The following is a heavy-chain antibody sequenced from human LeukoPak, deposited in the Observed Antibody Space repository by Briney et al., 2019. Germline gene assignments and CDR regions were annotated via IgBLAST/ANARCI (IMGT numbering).Heavy chain of an antibody. D-gene: IGHD5-18*01. J-gene: IGHJ4*02. V-gene: IGHV3-33*01. CDR3: ARLYSYDPSQVDY. Sequence: PGRSLRLSCAASGFTFSSYGMHWVRQAPGKGLEWVAVIWYDGSNKYYADSVKGRFTISRDNSKNTLYLQMNSLRAEDTAMYYCARLYSYDPSQVDYWGQGTLVTVSS. CDR1: GFTFSSYG. CDR2: IWYDGSNK.